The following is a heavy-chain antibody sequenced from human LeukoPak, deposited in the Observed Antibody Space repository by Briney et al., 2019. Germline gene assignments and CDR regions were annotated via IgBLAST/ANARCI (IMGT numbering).Heavy chain of an antibody. J-gene: IGHJ4*02. D-gene: IGHD5-18*01. CDR3: ARAPGEYNFGSFDY. CDR1: GFTFRTVP. CDR2: ISGSGGST. V-gene: IGHV3-23*01. Sequence: GGSLRLSCAASGFTFRTVPRSGVGQPPGRGREWVSTISGSGGSTYYADSVKGRFTISRDNSQNTLYLQMNSLRAEDTAIYFCARAPGEYNFGSFDYWGQGALVTVSS.